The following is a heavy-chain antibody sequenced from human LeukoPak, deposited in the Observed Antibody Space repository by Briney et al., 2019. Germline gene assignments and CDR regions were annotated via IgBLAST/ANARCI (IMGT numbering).Heavy chain of an antibody. D-gene: IGHD2-2*01. J-gene: IGHJ4*02. CDR3: ARVVDSTREYYFDY. CDR1: GGSISSYY. CDR2: IYYSGST. V-gene: IGHV4-59*01. Sequence: SETLSLTCTVSGGSISSYYWSWIRQPPGKGLEWIGYIYYSGSTNYNPSLKSRVTISVDTSKNQFSLKLSSVTAADTAAYYCARVVDSTREYYFDYWGQGTLVTVSS.